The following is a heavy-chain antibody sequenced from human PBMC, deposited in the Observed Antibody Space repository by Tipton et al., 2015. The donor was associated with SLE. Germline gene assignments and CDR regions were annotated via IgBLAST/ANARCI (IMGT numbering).Heavy chain of an antibody. Sequence: TLSLTCAVYGGSFSGYYWSWIRQPPGKGREWIGEINHSGSTNYNPSLKSRVTISVDTSKNQFSLKLSSVTAADTAVYYCARHGPVLWFREFPLDYWGQGTLVTVSS. V-gene: IGHV4-34*01. D-gene: IGHD3-10*01. CDR3: ARHGPVLWFREFPLDY. CDR1: GGSFSGYY. J-gene: IGHJ4*02. CDR2: INHSGST.